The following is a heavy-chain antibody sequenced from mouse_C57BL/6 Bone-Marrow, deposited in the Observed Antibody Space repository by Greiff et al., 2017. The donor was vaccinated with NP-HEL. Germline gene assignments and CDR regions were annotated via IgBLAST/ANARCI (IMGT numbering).Heavy chain of an antibody. CDR2: IDPSDSNT. CDR1: GYTFTSYW. Sequence: QVQLQQPGAELVKPVASVKLSCKASGYTFTSYWMQWVKQRPGPGLDWIGEIDPSDSNTNYNQKFKGKATLTVDTSSSTAYMQLSSLTSEDSAVYYCARDGNYEGDYWGQGTTLTVSS. D-gene: IGHD2-1*01. J-gene: IGHJ2*01. V-gene: IGHV1-50*01. CDR3: ARDGNYEGDY.